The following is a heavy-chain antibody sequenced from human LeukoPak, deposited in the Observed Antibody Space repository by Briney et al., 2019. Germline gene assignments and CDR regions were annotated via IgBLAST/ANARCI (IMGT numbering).Heavy chain of an antibody. CDR2: ISGSGGST. J-gene: IGHJ6*03. CDR1: GFTFSTCG. Sequence: HPGGSLRLSCVASGFTFSTCGMSWVRQAPGKGLEWVSAISGSGGSTYYADSVKGRFTISRDNSKNTLYLQTNSLRAEDTAVYYCAKDGGEYYDILTGYYPRLYYMDVWGKGTTVTISS. V-gene: IGHV3-23*01. D-gene: IGHD3-9*01. CDR3: AKDGGEYYDILTGYYPRLYYMDV.